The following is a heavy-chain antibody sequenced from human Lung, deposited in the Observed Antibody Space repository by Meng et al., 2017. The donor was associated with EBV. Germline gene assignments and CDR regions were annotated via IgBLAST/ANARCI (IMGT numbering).Heavy chain of an antibody. CDR2: ISWNGGHT. Sequence: VLGGGSVQAGGSLRLSCTGSGFTFDDYAMHWVRQAPGKGLEWVSLISWNGGHTYYAPSVKGRFTISRDNSKSSLFLQMDSLRDGDTAFYYCAKGDAGSWGTDSWGQGTLVTVSS. CDR1: GFTFDDYA. V-gene: IGHV3-43D*03. CDR3: AKGDAGSWGTDS. J-gene: IGHJ4*02. D-gene: IGHD6-13*01.